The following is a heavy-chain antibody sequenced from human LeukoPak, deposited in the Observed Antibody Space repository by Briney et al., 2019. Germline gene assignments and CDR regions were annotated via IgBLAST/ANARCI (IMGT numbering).Heavy chain of an antibody. V-gene: IGHV7-4-1*02. D-gene: IGHD3-10*01. CDR2: INTISGNP. CDR3: ARGLVRGLMVEEFDL. Sequence: ASVKVSCKASGYAFTTHAMNWVRQAPGQGLEWMGWINTISGNPTYAQAFTGRFVFSLDTSASTAYLQISGLKADDSAVYYCARGLVRGLMVEEFDLWGQGTLVSVSS. CDR1: GYAFTTHA. J-gene: IGHJ5*02.